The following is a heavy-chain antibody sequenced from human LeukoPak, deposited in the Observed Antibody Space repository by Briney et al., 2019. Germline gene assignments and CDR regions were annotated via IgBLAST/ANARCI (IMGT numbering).Heavy chain of an antibody. Sequence: GGSLRLSCAASGFTFSSYSMNWVRQAPGKGLEWVSSISSSSSYIYYADSVKGRFTISRDNAKNSLYLQMNSLRAEDTAVYYCARLLASGGIYSFDYWGQGTLVTVSS. D-gene: IGHD2-21*01. CDR1: GFTFSSYS. CDR3: ARLLASGGIYSFDY. J-gene: IGHJ4*02. V-gene: IGHV3-21*01. CDR2: ISSSSSYI.